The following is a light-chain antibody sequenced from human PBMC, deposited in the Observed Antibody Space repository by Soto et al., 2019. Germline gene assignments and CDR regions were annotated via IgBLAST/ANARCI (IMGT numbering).Light chain of an antibody. CDR1: QTISDH. V-gene: IGKV1-39*01. CDR3: QQSYITPYT. J-gene: IGKJ2*01. CDR2: GAS. Sequence: DIQITQSPSSLSASIGDRVTITCRASQTISDHLNWYQQKPGKAPKVLIYGASSLQSGVPSRFSGSASGTDFTLTILGLQPEDCATYFCQQSYITPYTFGQGTKLDIQ.